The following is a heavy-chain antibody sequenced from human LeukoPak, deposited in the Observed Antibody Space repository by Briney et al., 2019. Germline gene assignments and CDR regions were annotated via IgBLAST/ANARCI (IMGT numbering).Heavy chain of an antibody. CDR1: GFTFKNHE. CDR2: ISSSSITI. D-gene: IGHD5-12*01. V-gene: IGHV3-48*03. CDR3: ARAGYRILSPFDY. Sequence: PGGSLRLSCAASGFTFKNHEMHWVRQAPGKGLEWLSYISSSSITIYYADSMEGRFTISRDNAKSSLYPQMNSLRAEDTAVYYCARAGYRILSPFDYWGQGTLVTVSS. J-gene: IGHJ4*02.